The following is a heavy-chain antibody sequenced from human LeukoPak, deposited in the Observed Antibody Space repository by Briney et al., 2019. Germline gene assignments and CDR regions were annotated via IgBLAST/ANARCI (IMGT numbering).Heavy chain of an antibody. CDR1: GYTFTSYG. Sequence: ASVNVSCKASGYTFTSYGISWVRQAPGQGLEWMGWISAYNGNTNYAQKLQGRVTMTTDTSTSTAYMELRSLRSDDTAVYYCARDLKQQILLWFGDPKAYYYMDVWGKGTTVTVSS. D-gene: IGHD3-10*01. V-gene: IGHV1-18*01. J-gene: IGHJ6*03. CDR2: ISAYNGNT. CDR3: ARDLKQQILLWFGDPKAYYYMDV.